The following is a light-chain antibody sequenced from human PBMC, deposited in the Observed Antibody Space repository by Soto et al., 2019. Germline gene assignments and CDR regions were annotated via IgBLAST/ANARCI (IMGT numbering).Light chain of an antibody. Sequence: AIQLTQSPSSLSASAGARVAISCRASQGITSALVWYQQKPGKSPKLLVYAASSLEGGVPSRFSGSGYGTDFTLTITSLQPEDLATYYCQQHGTLPLTFGGGTKVEIK. CDR3: QQHGTLPLT. V-gene: IGKV1-13*02. CDR2: AAS. J-gene: IGKJ4*01. CDR1: QGITSA.